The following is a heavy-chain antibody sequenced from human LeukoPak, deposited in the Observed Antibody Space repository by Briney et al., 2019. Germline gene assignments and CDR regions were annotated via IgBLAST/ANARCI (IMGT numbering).Heavy chain of an antibody. V-gene: IGHV4-59*08. J-gene: IGHJ5*02. Sequence: SETLSLTCTVSGGSISSYYWSWIRQPPGEGLEWIGYIYYSGSTNYNPSLKSRVTISVDTSKNQFSLKLSSVTAADTAVYYCARGYCSSTSCYPAGFDPWGQGTLVTVSS. CDR2: IYYSGST. D-gene: IGHD2-2*01. CDR3: ARGYCSSTSCYPAGFDP. CDR1: GGSISSYY.